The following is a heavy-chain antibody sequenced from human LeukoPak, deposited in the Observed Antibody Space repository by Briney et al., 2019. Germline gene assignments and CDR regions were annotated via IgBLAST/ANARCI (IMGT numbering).Heavy chain of an antibody. V-gene: IGHV3-30-3*01. D-gene: IGHD2-2*01. J-gene: IGHJ4*02. CDR2: ISYDGSNK. CDR1: GFTFSSNA. CDR3: ASGYCGRTTCSPPFDY. Sequence: GGSLRLFCAASGFTFSSNAMHWVRQAPGKGLEWVAVISYDGSNKYYADSVKGRFTISRDNSKNTLYLQMNSLRAEDTALYYCASGYCGRTTCSPPFDYWGQGTLVTVPS.